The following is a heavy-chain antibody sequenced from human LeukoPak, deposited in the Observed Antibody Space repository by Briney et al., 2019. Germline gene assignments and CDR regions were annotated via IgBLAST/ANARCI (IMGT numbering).Heavy chain of an antibody. V-gene: IGHV4-34*01. D-gene: IGHD3-22*01. CDR3: ARLNRLNYYDSSGFDY. CDR2: INHSGST. Sequence: PSETLSLTRAVYGGSFSGYYWSWIRQPPGKGLEWIGEINHSGSTNYNPSLKSRVTISVDTSKNQFSLKLSSVTAADTAVYYCARLNRLNYYDSSGFDYWGQGTLVTVSS. CDR1: GGSFSGYY. J-gene: IGHJ4*02.